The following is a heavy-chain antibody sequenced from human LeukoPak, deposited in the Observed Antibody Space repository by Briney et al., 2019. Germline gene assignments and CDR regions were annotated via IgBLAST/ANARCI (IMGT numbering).Heavy chain of an antibody. V-gene: IGHV4-34*01. CDR2: INHSGST. D-gene: IGHD3-16*01. CDR1: GGSFSGYY. CDR3: AGHFRRLTLFKRPHLDV. J-gene: IGHJ6*04. Sequence: SETLSLTCAVYGGSFSGYYWSWIRQPPGKGLEWIGEINHSGSTNYNPSLKSRVTRSVDTSKNQFSLKLSAVTVADTALYFWAGHFRRLTLFKRPHLDVWRKRTTVSIPS.